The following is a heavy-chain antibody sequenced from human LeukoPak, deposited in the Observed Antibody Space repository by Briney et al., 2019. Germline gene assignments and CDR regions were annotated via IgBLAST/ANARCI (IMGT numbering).Heavy chain of an antibody. D-gene: IGHD4-17*01. J-gene: IGHJ4*02. CDR1: GFTFSSYA. CDR2: ISGSGGST. CDR3: TRVPRDYGDYGIDY. V-gene: IGHV3-23*01. Sequence: GGSPRLSCAASGFTFSSYAMSWVRQAPGKGLEWVSAISGSGGSTYYADSVKGRFTISRDNSKNTLYLQMNSLRAEDTAVYYCTRVPRDYGDYGIDYWGQGTLVTVSS.